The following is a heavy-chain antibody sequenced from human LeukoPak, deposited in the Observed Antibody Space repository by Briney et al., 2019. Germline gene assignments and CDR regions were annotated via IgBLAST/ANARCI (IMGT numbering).Heavy chain of an antibody. J-gene: IGHJ4*02. V-gene: IGHV3-53*01. CDR1: GFTVSSNY. D-gene: IGHD5-18*01. CDR2: IYSGGST. Sequence: PGGSLRLSCAASGFTVSSNYMSWVRQAPGKGLEWVSVIYSGGSTYYADSVKGRFTISRDNSKNTLYLQMNSLRAEDTAVYYCAKVGTAMVPRPYYFDYWGQGTLVTVSS. CDR3: AKVGTAMVPRPYYFDY.